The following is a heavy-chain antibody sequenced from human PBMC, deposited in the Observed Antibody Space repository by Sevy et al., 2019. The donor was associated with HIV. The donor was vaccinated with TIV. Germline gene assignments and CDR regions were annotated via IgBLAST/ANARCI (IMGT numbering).Heavy chain of an antibody. Sequence: GGSPRLSCAASGFTFSNAWMIWVRQAPGKGLEWVGRIKSKTDGETTDYAAPVKGRFTISRDDSKNTLYLQMNSLKSEDTAVYYCATGIVGAVAGSAVVFDYWGQGTLVTVSS. CDR3: ATGIVGAVAGSAVVFDY. CDR1: GFTFSNAW. D-gene: IGHD6-19*01. V-gene: IGHV3-15*01. J-gene: IGHJ4*02. CDR2: IKSKTDGETT.